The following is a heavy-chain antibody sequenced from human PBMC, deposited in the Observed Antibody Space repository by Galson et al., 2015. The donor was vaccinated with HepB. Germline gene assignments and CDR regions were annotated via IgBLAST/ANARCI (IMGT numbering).Heavy chain of an antibody. CDR2: ISAYNGNT. CDR3: ARDLYTPSPPAKYDFWSSTNWFDP. D-gene: IGHD3-3*01. V-gene: IGHV1-18*01. CDR1: GYTFTSYG. J-gene: IGHJ5*02. Sequence: SVKVSCKASGYTFTSYGISWVRQAPGQGLEWMGWISAYNGNTNYAQKLQGRVTMTTDTSTSTAYMELRSLRSDDTAVYYCARDLYTPSPPAKYDFWSSTNWFDPWGQGTLVTVSS.